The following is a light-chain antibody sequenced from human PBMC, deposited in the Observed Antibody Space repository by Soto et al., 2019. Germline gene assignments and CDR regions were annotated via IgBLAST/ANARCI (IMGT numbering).Light chain of an antibody. CDR3: QESDDFPYT. V-gene: IGKV1-39*01. J-gene: IGKJ4*01. CDR2: AAS. Sequence: DIQMTQSPSSLSASVGDRVTITCRAGQSITTYLNWYQQKPGKAPNLLIYAASRLQSGVPSRFSGSGSGTDFTLTISSLQPEDCATYYCQESDDFPYTFGGGTKVEIK. CDR1: QSITTY.